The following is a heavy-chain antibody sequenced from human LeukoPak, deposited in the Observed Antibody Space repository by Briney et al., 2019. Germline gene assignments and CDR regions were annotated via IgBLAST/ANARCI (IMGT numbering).Heavy chain of an antibody. J-gene: IGHJ3*02. D-gene: IGHD3-3*01. CDR2: ISSSSSYI. CDR3: ARVVEWLFLTSDAFDI. Sequence: PGGSLRLSCAASGFTFSSYSMNWVRQAPGKGLEWVSSISSSSSYIYYADSVKGRFTISRDNAKNSLYLQMNSLRAEDTAVYYCARVVEWLFLTSDAFDIWGQGTMVTVSS. V-gene: IGHV3-21*01. CDR1: GFTFSSYS.